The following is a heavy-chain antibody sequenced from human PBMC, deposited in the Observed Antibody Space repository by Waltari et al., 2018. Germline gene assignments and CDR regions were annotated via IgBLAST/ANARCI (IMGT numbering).Heavy chain of an antibody. D-gene: IGHD7-27*01. CDR2: SIPIFGTA. CDR1: GGTFSSYA. J-gene: IGHJ4*02. CDR3: ARGGGSGDSLLFDY. Sequence: QVQLVQSGAEVKKPGSSVKVSCKASGGTFSSYAISWVRQAPGQGLEWMGRSIPIFGTANYAQKCQGRVTMTRDTSISTAYMELSRLRSDDTAVYYCARGGGSGDSLLFDYWGQGTLVTVSS. V-gene: IGHV1-69*05.